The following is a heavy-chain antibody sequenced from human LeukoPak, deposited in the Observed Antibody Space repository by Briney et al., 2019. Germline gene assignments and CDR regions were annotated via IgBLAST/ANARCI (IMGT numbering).Heavy chain of an antibody. J-gene: IGHJ6*03. D-gene: IGHD4-17*01. CDR1: TDSMTYIF. CDR2: IYSSGSA. Sequence: SETLSLTCNFSTDSMTYIFWSWIRQPAGKGLEWIGRIYSSGSAHYNPSLKSRVTLSVDTSKNQFSLNLSSVTAADTAVYYCARESMYDYGDGNYFFYYLDVWGQGTTVTVSS. CDR3: ARESMYDYGDGNYFFYYLDV. V-gene: IGHV4-4*07.